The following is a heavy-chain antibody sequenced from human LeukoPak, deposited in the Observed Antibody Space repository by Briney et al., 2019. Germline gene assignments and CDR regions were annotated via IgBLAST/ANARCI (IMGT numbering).Heavy chain of an antibody. CDR1: GYTFTSYG. J-gene: IGHJ5*02. CDR2: ISAYNGNT. CDR3: ARANKEVVPGSTRNWFGP. Sequence: ASVKVSCKASGYTFTSYGISRVRQAPGQGLEWMGWISAYNGNTNYAQKLQGRVTMTTDTSTSTACMELRSLRSDDTAVYYSARANKEVVPGSTRNWFGPWGQGTLVTVAS. V-gene: IGHV1-18*01. D-gene: IGHD2-2*01.